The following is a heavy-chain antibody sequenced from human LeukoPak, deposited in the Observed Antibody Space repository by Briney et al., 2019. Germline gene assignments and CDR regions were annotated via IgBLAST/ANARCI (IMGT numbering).Heavy chain of an antibody. V-gene: IGHV1-18*01. J-gene: IGHJ3*02. CDR2: ISAYNGNT. CDR3: ARDGPRPPYQPLPPYAFDI. D-gene: IGHD2-2*01. Sequence: ASVKVSCKASGYTFTSYGISWVRQAPGQGLEWMGWISAYNGNTNYAQKPQGRVTMTTDTSTSTAYMELRSLRSDDTAVYYCARDGPRPPYQPLPPYAFDIWGQGTMVTVSS. CDR1: GYTFTSYG.